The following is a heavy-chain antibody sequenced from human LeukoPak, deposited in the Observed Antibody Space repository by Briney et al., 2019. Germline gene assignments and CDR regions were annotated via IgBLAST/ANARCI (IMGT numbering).Heavy chain of an antibody. V-gene: IGHV1-8*01. J-gene: IGHJ5*02. CDR2: MNPNSGKT. Sequence: ASVTVSCKASGYTFTSYDINWVRQAPGQGREWMGRMNPNSGKTGYAQKFQGTVTMTRTTSISTAYMELSSMRSEDTAVYYCARDSLLWFGVLLVARWFDPWGQGTLVTVSS. D-gene: IGHD3-10*01. CDR1: GYTFTSYD. CDR3: ARDSLLWFGVLLVARWFDP.